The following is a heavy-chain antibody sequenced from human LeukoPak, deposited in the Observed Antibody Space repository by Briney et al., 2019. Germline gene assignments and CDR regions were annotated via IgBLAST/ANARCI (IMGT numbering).Heavy chain of an antibody. Sequence: TGGSLRLSCAASGFTFSGYWMHWVRQAPGKGLEWVSTISGSGDTTYYADSVKGRFTISRDNPKNTLYLQMNTLRAEDTAVYYCAKGYSSGWDQAYDIWGQGTMVTVSS. CDR3: AKGYSSGWDQAYDI. CDR2: ISGSGDTT. V-gene: IGHV3-23*01. J-gene: IGHJ3*02. D-gene: IGHD6-19*01. CDR1: GFTFSGYW.